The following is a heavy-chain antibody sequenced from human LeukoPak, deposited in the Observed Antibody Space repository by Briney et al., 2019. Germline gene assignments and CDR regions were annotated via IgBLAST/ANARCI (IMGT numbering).Heavy chain of an antibody. J-gene: IGHJ4*02. V-gene: IGHV3-30*02. CDR1: GFTFSSYG. CDR3: AKDPSTAYYGDYYFDY. CDR2: IRYDGSNK. D-gene: IGHD4-17*01. Sequence: GGSLRLSCAASGFTFSSYGMHWVRQAPGKGLEWVAFIRYDGSNKYYADSVKGRFTISRDNSKNTLYLQMNSLRAEDTAVYYCAKDPSTAYYGDYYFDYWGQGTLVTVSS.